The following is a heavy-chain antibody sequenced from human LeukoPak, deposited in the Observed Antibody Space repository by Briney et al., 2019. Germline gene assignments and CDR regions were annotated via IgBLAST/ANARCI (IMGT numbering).Heavy chain of an antibody. D-gene: IGHD5-18*01. CDR2: IYPGDSDT. CDR1: GYSFTSYW. V-gene: IGHV5-51*07. CDR3: ARRIGGYSYAENFDY. J-gene: IGHJ4*02. Sequence: GESLKISCKGSGYSFTSYWIGWVHQMPGKGLEWMGIIYPGDSDTRYSPSFQGQVTISADKSISTAYLQWSSLKASDTAMYYCARRIGGYSYAENFDYWGQGTLVTVSS.